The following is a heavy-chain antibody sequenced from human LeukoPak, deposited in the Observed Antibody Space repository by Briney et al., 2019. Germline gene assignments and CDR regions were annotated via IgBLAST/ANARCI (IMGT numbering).Heavy chain of an antibody. J-gene: IGHJ4*02. D-gene: IGHD6-13*01. CDR3: ARSPGQQLVLSLFDY. CDR1: GFTVSSNY. CDR2: IYSGGST. V-gene: IGHV3-53*01. Sequence: PGGSLRLSCAASGFTVSSNYMSWVHQAPGKGLEWVSVIYSGGSTYYADSVKGRFTISRDNSKNTLYLQMNSLRAEDTAVYYCARSPGQQLVLSLFDYWGQGTLVTVSS.